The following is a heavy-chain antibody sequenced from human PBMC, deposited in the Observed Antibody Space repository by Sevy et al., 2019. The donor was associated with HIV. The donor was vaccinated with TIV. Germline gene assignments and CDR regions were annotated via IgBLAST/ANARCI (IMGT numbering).Heavy chain of an antibody. CDR3: ARGENDDEFFQY. CDR1: GFTFSSYG. J-gene: IGHJ1*01. Sequence: GGSLRLSCAASGFTFSSYGMHWVRQAPGKGLEWVAVTSYDGSHKYYADSVKGRFIVSRDNSRNILSLEMNSLRRDDTAVYYCARGENDDEFFQYWGQGTLVTVSS. CDR2: TSYDGSHK. D-gene: IGHD1-26*01. V-gene: IGHV3-30*19.